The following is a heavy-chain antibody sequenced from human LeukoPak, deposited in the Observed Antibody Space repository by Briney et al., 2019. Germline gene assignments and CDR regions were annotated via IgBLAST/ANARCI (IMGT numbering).Heavy chain of an antibody. CDR2: IYPSGRT. CDR3: ARDTGAYPHFDF. CDR1: GGSISGYY. D-gene: IGHD7-27*01. J-gene: IGHJ4*02. V-gene: IGHV4-4*07. Sequence: SSETLSLTCIVSGGSISGYYWSWIRQSAGRGLEWIGRIYPSGRTDYNPSIKSRVTVSVDMSKNHFSLKLTSVTAADTAVYFCARDTGAYPHFDFWGQGTLVTVSS.